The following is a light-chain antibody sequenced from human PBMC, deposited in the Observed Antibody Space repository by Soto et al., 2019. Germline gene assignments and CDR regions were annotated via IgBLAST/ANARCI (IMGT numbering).Light chain of an antibody. CDR3: QQYASSVT. J-gene: IGKJ1*01. V-gene: IGKV3-20*01. CDR2: GAS. Sequence: EILLTQSPDSLSLSPGDRATLSCRASQSFSSTFFAWYQQKPGQAPRLLIYGASSRATGIPDRFSGSGSGTDFTLTISRLEPEDFAVYYCQQYASSVTFGQGTRWKSN. CDR1: QSFSSTF.